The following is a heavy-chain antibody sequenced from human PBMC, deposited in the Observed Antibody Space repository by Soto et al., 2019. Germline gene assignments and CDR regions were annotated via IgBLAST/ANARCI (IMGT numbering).Heavy chain of an antibody. CDR2: IGPYNDNT. CDR3: ALDFWSGYYIRYFDY. D-gene: IGHD3-3*01. CDR1: GYTFSDYG. V-gene: IGHV1-18*01. Sequence: QVQLVQSGGEVKKPGASVKVSCKASGYTFSDYGISWVRQAPGQGLEWMGWIGPYNDNTNYAQKFRGRVTMTRDTSTTTAYMELRGLRSDDTAVYYCALDFWSGYYIRYFDYWGQGTLVVVSS. J-gene: IGHJ4*02.